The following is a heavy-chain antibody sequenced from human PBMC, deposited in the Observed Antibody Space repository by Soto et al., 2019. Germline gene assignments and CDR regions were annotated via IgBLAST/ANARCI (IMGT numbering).Heavy chain of an antibody. CDR1: GGSMNIYN. Sequence: QVQLQESGPGQVKPSETLSLTCTVSGGSMNIYNWTWIRQPPGKGLEWIGYVRDTGSTNYNPSLKSRVTISIDTSRNQFSLSLSSVTAADTAVYFCARYSPPKKTYDSNPGWFDPWGQGTLVAVSS. CDR3: ARYSPPKKTYDSNPGWFDP. D-gene: IGHD3-22*01. J-gene: IGHJ5*02. CDR2: VRDTGST. V-gene: IGHV4-59*01.